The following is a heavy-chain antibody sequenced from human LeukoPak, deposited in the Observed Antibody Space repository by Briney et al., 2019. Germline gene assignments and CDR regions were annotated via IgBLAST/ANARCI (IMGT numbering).Heavy chain of an antibody. CDR1: GFSFSTYA. J-gene: IGHJ3*02. CDR3: AKGRTIGPYDSFDM. D-gene: IGHD1-7*01. V-gene: IGHV3-23*01. CDR2: ISGSGDNT. Sequence: GGSLRLSCAASGFSFSTYAMGWVRQAPGQGLEWVSTISGSGDNTYYADSVKGRFTISRDNSKNTLFLQMNSLRPEDTAVYHCAKGRTIGPYDSFDMWGQGTKVTVSS.